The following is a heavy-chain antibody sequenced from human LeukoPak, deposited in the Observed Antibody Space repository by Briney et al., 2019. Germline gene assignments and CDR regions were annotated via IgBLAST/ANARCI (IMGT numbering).Heavy chain of an antibody. V-gene: IGHV3-30-3*01. D-gene: IGHD6-6*01. CDR3: ERARIAALPTTLMDV. J-gene: IGHJ6*02. Sequence: GGSLRLSCAASGFTFSSYAMHWVRQAPGKGLEWVAVISSDGSTKYYEDSMRGRFTISRDNSNNTLYLQMNRAEDTAVYYCERARIAALPTTLMDVWGQGTTVTVSS. CDR1: GFTFSSYA. CDR2: ISSDGSTK.